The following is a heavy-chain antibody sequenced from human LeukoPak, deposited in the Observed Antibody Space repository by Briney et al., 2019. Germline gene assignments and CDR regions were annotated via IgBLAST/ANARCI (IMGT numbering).Heavy chain of an antibody. CDR3: ARSVSFDY. V-gene: IGHV4-61*08. CDR2: INYSGST. CDR1: GGSISSGGYY. J-gene: IGHJ4*02. D-gene: IGHD5/OR15-5a*01. Sequence: SQTLSLTCTVSGGSISSGGYYWSWIRQPPGKGLEWIGCINYSGSTNYNPSLKSRVTISVDTSKNQFSLKLTSVTAADTAVYYCARSVSFDYWGQGTLVTVSS.